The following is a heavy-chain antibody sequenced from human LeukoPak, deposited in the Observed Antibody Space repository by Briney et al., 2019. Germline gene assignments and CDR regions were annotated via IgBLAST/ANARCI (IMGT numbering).Heavy chain of an antibody. Sequence: SETLSLTCTVSGGSISSYYRSWIRQPPGKGLWWVCYIYYSGSTNYHASLKSRVTISVDTSKNQFSLKLSSVTAADTAVYYCARAHCDFWSGYYRTPVDFDIWGQGTMVTVSS. V-gene: IGHV4-59*01. CDR1: GGSISSYY. J-gene: IGHJ3*02. CDR2: IYYSGST. CDR3: ARAHCDFWSGYYRTPVDFDI. D-gene: IGHD3-3*01.